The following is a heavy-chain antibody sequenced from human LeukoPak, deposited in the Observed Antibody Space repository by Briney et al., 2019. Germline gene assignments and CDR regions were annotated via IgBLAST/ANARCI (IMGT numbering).Heavy chain of an antibody. CDR3: ARGLSDYGGQRGPFDY. V-gene: IGHV6-1*01. CDR1: GDSVSSNSAA. Sequence: SQTLSLTCAIPGDSVSSNSAAWNWIRQSPSRGLEWLGRTYYRSKWYNDYAVSVKSRITINPDASKNQFSLQLNSVTPEDTAVYYCARGLSDYGGQRGPFDYWGQGTLVTVSS. J-gene: IGHJ4*02. CDR2: TYYRSKWYN. D-gene: IGHD4-23*01.